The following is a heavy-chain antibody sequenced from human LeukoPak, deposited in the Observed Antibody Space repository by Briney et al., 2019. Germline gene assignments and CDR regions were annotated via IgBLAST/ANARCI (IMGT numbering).Heavy chain of an antibody. V-gene: IGHV4-30-4*01. Sequence: SETLSLTCTVSGGSISSGDYYWSWIRQPPGKGLEWIGYIYYSGSTYYNPSLKSRVTMSVDTSKNQFSLKLSSVTAADTAVYYCASFDYGDYWYFDLWGRGTLVTVSS. J-gene: IGHJ2*01. CDR3: ASFDYGDYWYFDL. CDR2: IYYSGST. D-gene: IGHD4-17*01. CDR1: GGSISSGDYY.